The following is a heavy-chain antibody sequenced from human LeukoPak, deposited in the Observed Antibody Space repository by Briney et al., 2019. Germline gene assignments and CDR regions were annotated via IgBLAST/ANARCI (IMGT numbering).Heavy chain of an antibody. CDR1: GGSISSYY. V-gene: IGHV4-59*01. D-gene: IGHD3-16*01. CDR3: AREVNNFGYYGMDV. Sequence: SGTLSLTCTVSGGSISSYYWSWIRQPPGKGLEWIGYIYYSGSTNYNPSLKSRVTISVDTSKNQFSLKLSSVTAADTAVYYCAREVNNFGYYGMDVWGQGTTVTVSS. CDR2: IYYSGST. J-gene: IGHJ6*02.